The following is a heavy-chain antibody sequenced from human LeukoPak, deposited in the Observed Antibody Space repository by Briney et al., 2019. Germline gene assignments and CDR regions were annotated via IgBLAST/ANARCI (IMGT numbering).Heavy chain of an antibody. V-gene: IGHV4-59*01. CDR1: GGSISSYY. Sequence: SETLSLTCTVSGGSISSYYWSWIRQPPGKGLEWIGYIYYSGSTNYNPSLKSRVTISVDTSKNQFSLKLSSVTAADTAVYYCARAGYDFWSGFPSYFDYWGQGTLVTVFS. CDR2: IYYSGST. J-gene: IGHJ4*02. CDR3: ARAGYDFWSGFPSYFDY. D-gene: IGHD3-3*01.